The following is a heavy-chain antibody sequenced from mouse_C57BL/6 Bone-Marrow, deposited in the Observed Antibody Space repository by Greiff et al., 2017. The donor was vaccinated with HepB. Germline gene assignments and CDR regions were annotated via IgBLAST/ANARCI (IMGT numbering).Heavy chain of an antibody. Sequence: QVQLKESGAELARPGASVKLSCKASGYTFTSYGISWVKQRTGQGLEWIGEIYPRSGNTYYNEKFKGKATLTADKSSSTAYMELRSLTSEDSAVYFCARGYSYYYGSSCDYWGQGTTLTVSS. CDR2: IYPRSGNT. CDR1: GYTFTSYG. J-gene: IGHJ2*01. V-gene: IGHV1-81*01. CDR3: ARGYSYYYGSSCDY. D-gene: IGHD1-1*01.